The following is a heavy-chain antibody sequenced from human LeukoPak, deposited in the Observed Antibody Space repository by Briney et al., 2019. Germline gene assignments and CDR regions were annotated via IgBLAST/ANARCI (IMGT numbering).Heavy chain of an antibody. CDR1: GGTFSSYA. CDR2: IIPILGIA. D-gene: IGHD6-13*01. Sequence: SVKVSCKASGGTFSSYAISWVRQAPGQGLEWMGRIIPILGIANYAQKFQGRVTITTDESTSTAYMELSSLRSEDTAVYYCARDRGAAAGTYWFDPWGQGTLVTVSS. V-gene: IGHV1-69*04. CDR3: ARDRGAAAGTYWFDP. J-gene: IGHJ5*02.